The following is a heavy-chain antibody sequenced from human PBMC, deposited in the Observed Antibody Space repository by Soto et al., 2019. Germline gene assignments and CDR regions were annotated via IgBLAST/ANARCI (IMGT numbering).Heavy chain of an antibody. V-gene: IGHV1-18*01. CDR3: ARDPYHVLMVNAPNLYGMDV. Sequence: QVQLVQSGAEVKKPGASVKVSCKASGYTFTTYDISWVRQAPGQGLEWMGRISTYNGNPNYLQSLQGRLTMTTDTSTTTAYMELRSLRSDDTAVYYCARDPYHVLMVNAPNLYGMDVWGQGTTVTVSS. CDR1: GYTFTTYD. CDR2: ISTYNGNP. J-gene: IGHJ6*02. D-gene: IGHD2-8*01.